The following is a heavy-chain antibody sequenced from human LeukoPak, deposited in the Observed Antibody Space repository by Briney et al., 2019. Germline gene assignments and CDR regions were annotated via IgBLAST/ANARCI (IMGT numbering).Heavy chain of an antibody. J-gene: IGHJ4*02. Sequence: VASVKVSCKASGYTFTGYYMHWVRQAPGQGLEWMGWIDPNSGSTNYAQKFQGRVTMTRDTSISTAYMELSRLRSDDTAVYYCARDARPWGATSDYWGQGTLVTVSS. CDR1: GYTFTGYY. D-gene: IGHD1-26*01. CDR2: IDPNSGST. CDR3: ARDARPWGATSDY. V-gene: IGHV1-2*02.